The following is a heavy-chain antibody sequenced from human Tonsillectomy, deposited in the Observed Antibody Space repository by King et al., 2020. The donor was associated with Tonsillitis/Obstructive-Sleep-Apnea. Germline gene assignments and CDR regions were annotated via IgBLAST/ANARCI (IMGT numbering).Heavy chain of an antibody. Sequence: VQLVESGGGLVQPGGSPRLSCAASRFTFSNYAMSWVRQAPGKGLEWVSSISDSGSGTHYVDSVKGRFTISRDNSRKTLYLQMNSLRAEDTAVYYCAGGPAGADYYYMDVWGKGTTVTVSS. CDR3: AGGPAGADYYYMDV. CDR2: ISDSGSGT. D-gene: IGHD6-19*01. J-gene: IGHJ6*03. CDR1: RFTFSNYA. V-gene: IGHV3-23*04.